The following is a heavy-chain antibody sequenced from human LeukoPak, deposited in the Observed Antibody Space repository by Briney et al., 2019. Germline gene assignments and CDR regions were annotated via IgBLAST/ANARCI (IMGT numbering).Heavy chain of an antibody. J-gene: IGHJ4*02. Sequence: ASVKVSCKASGYTFTGYYMHWVRQAPGQGLEWMGWINPNSGGTNYAQKFQGRVTMTRDTSISTAYMELSRLRSDDTAMYYCATVRSGSYTFDYWGQGTLVTVSS. CDR3: ATVRSGSYTFDY. V-gene: IGHV1-2*02. D-gene: IGHD1-26*01. CDR1: GYTFTGYY. CDR2: INPNSGGT.